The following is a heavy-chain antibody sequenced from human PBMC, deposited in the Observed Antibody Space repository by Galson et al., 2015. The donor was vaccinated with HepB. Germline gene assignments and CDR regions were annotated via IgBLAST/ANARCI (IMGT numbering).Heavy chain of an antibody. CDR1: GGTFSRYA. CDR3: ARDQSAMVRGVSVFDY. J-gene: IGHJ4*02. CDR2: IIPILGIA. V-gene: IGHV1-69*04. Sequence: SVKVSCKASGGTFSRYAISWVRQAPGQGLEWMGRIIPILGIANYAQKFQGRVTITADKSTSTAYMELSSLRSEDTAVYYCARDQSAMVRGVSVFDYWGQGTLVTVSS. D-gene: IGHD3-10*01.